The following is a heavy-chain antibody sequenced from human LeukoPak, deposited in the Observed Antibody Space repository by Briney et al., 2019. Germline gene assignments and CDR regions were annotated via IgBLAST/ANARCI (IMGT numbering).Heavy chain of an antibody. V-gene: IGHV1-8*01. CDR2: MNPNSGNT. CDR3: ARGSSHTVGDFDY. J-gene: IGHJ4*02. D-gene: IGHD3-10*01. CDR1: GYTFTSYD. Sequence: ASVKVSCTASGYTFTSYDIHWVRQATGQGLEWMGWMNPNSGNTGYAQKFQGRVTMTRNTSISTAYMELSSLRSEDTAVYYCARGSSHTVGDFDYWGQGTLVTVSS.